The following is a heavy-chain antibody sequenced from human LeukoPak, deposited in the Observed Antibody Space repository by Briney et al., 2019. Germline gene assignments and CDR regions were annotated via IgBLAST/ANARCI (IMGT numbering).Heavy chain of an antibody. Sequence: GASVKVSCKTSGYTFSDHFIHWARQAPGQGLEWVGWINPDSGGRSYAQRFQDRVTMTSDTSINTVYMRLGSLTSDDTAIYYCGRDSSFSSWGQGTLVTVSS. CDR3: GRDSSFSS. V-gene: IGHV1-2*02. J-gene: IGHJ4*02. D-gene: IGHD3-3*01. CDR1: GYTFSDHF. CDR2: INPDSGGR.